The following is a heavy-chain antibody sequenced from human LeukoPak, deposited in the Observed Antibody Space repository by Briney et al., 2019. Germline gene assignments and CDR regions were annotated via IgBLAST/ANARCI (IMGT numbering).Heavy chain of an antibody. D-gene: IGHD2-2*01. CDR2: IEGDGSAK. CDR1: GLTFSNDW. J-gene: IGHJ4*02. Sequence: PGGSLRLSCAASGLTFSNDWMSWVRQAPGKGLEWVANIEGDGSAKYYADSVKGRFTISRDNAKNSVYLQMNSLRADDTAVYYCARDSFTRGDYWGQGILVTVSS. V-gene: IGHV3-7*01. CDR3: ARDSFTRGDY.